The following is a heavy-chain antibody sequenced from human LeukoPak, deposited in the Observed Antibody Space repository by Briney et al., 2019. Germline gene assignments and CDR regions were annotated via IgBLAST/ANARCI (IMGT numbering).Heavy chain of an antibody. CDR1: GFTFNLFW. D-gene: IGHD3-3*01. CDR2: ISQDGNGK. V-gene: IGHV3-7*03. CDR3: AKDLYLRDFWSGYFDY. J-gene: IGHJ4*02. Sequence: PGGSLRLSCAAPGFTFNLFWMNWVRQSPGKGLEWVAKISQDGNGKLYLDSVEGRFAISRDNVENSVFLQMNSLRAEDTAVFYCAKDLYLRDFWSGYFDYWGQGIPVTVSS.